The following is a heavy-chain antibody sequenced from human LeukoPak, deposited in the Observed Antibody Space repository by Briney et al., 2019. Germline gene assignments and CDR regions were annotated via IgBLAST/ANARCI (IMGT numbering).Heavy chain of an antibody. Sequence: SETLSLTCTVSGGSISSYYWSWIRQPAGKGLEWIGRIYTSGSTNYNPSLKSRVTISVDTSKNQFSLKLSSVTAADTAVYYCARGLWFGELLYPSYFDYWGQGTLVTVSS. CDR2: IYTSGST. D-gene: IGHD3-10*01. J-gene: IGHJ4*02. CDR3: ARGLWFGELLYPSYFDY. V-gene: IGHV4-4*07. CDR1: GGSISSYY.